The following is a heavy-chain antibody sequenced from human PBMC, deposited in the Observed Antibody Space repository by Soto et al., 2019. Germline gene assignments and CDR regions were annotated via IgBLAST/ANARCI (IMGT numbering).Heavy chain of an antibody. Sequence: PSETLSLTCAVSGGSISSGGYSWSWIRQPPGKGLEWIGYIYHSGSTYYNPSLKSRVTISVDRSKNQFSLKLSSVTAADTAVYYCARQKKRSSPHHYYYYGMDVWGQGTTVTVSS. V-gene: IGHV4-30-2*01. CDR1: GGSISSGGYS. J-gene: IGHJ6*02. CDR3: ARQKKRSSPHHYYYYGMDV. CDR2: IYHSGST.